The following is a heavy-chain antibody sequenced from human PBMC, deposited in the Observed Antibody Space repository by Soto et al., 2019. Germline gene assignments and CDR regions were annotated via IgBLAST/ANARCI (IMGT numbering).Heavy chain of an antibody. CDR3: ARTTSGWPRDDAFDI. J-gene: IGHJ3*02. CDR1: GGSISSGGYY. Sequence: PSETLSLTCTVSGGSISSGGYYWSWIRQHPGKGLEWIGYIYYSGSTYYNPSLKSRVTISVDTSKNQLSLKLSSVTAADTAVYYCARTTSGWPRDDAFDIWGQGTMVTVSS. D-gene: IGHD6-19*01. V-gene: IGHV4-31*03. CDR2: IYYSGST.